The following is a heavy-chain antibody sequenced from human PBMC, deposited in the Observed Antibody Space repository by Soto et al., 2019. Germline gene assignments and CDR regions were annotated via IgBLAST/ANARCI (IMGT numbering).Heavy chain of an antibody. Sequence: PSETLSLTCTVSGGSISSYYWSWIRQPPGKGLEWIGYIYYSGSTNYNPSLKSRVTISVDTSKNQFSLKLSSVTAADTAVYYCARALPQYYYYGMDVWGQGTTVTVSS. CDR3: ARALPQYYYYGMDV. CDR1: GGSISSYY. D-gene: IGHD2-2*01. CDR2: IYYSGST. J-gene: IGHJ6*02. V-gene: IGHV4-59*01.